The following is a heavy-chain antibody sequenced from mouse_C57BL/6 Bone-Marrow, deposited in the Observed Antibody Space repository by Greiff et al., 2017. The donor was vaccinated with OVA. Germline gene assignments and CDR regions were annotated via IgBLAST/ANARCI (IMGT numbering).Heavy chain of an antibody. CDR3: ARTGSSYHFDY. D-gene: IGHD1-1*01. V-gene: IGHV1-69*01. CDR1: GYTFTSYW. J-gene: IGHJ2*01. CDR2: IDPSDSYT. Sequence: QVQLQQPGAELVMPGASVKLSCKASGYTFTSYWMHWVKQRPGQGLEWIGEIDPSDSYTNYNQKFKGKSTLTVDKSSSTAYMQLSSLTSEDSAVYYCARTGSSYHFDYWGQGTTLTVSS.